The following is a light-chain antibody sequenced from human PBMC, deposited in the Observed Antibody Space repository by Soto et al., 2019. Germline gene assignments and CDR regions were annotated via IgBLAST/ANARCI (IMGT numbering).Light chain of an antibody. CDR2: DVS. CDR3: SSYTSSSTLYV. CDR1: SSDVGGYNY. J-gene: IGLJ1*01. V-gene: IGLV2-14*01. Sequence: QSALTQPASVSGSPGQSITISCTGTSSDVGGYNYVSWYQQHPGKAPKLMIYDVSNRPSGVSNRFSGSKSGNTASLTIPGLQAEDEADYYCSSYTSSSTLYVFGTGTKVTV.